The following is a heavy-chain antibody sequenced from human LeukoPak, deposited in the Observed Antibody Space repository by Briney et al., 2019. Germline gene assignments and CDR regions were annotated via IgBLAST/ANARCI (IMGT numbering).Heavy chain of an antibody. CDR2: ISSSGSTI. V-gene: IGHV3-11*01. J-gene: IGHJ4*02. CDR1: GFTFSDYY. D-gene: IGHD2-15*01. Sequence: PGGSLRLSCAASGFTFSDYYMSWIRQARGKGLEWVSYISSSGSTIYYADSVKGRFTISRDNAKNSLYLQMNSLRAEDTALYYCAKDSRYCSGGSCYSGLDYWGQGTLVTVSS. CDR3: AKDSRYCSGGSCYSGLDY.